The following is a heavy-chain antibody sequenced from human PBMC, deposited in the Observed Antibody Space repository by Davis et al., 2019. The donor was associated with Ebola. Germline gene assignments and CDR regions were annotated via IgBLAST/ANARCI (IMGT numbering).Heavy chain of an antibody. J-gene: IGHJ4*02. Sequence: GESLKISCAASGFTFSSYGMHWVRQAPGKGLEWVAVISYDGSNKYYADSVRGRFTISRDNAKNSLYLQMNSLRDEDTAIYYCVRGTGYWGQGTLVTVSS. CDR1: GFTFSSYG. CDR2: ISYDGSNK. V-gene: IGHV3-30*03. D-gene: IGHD1-1*01. CDR3: VRGTGY.